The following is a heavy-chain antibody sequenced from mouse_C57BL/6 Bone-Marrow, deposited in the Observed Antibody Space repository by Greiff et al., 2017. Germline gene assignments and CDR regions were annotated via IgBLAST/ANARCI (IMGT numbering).Heavy chain of an antibody. D-gene: IGHD1-1*01. CDR2: IDPEDGET. CDR1: GFNIKDYY. J-gene: IGHJ1*03. Sequence: VQLQQSGAELVKPGASVKLSCPASGFNIKDYYMHWVKQRTEQGLEWIGRIDPEDGETKYAPKFQGKATITADTSSNTPYLQLGSLTSEDTAVDYCALGSIKGYFDVWGTETTVTVSS. CDR3: ALGSIKGYFDV. V-gene: IGHV14-2*01.